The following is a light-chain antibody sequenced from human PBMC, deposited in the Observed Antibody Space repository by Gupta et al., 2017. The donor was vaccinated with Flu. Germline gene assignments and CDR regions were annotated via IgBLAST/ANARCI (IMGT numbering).Light chain of an antibody. V-gene: IGLV1-47*01. J-gene: IGLJ3*02. CDR3: DARADRLSGCV. Sequence: QSVLAQPPSASVTPGQRVTISCSGSRSNIGGNDVYWYQQLPRKAPKLLIHRNDQRPSGVPDRFSGSKAGTSGSPALTVPRSEDEAEDDCDARADRLSGCVFGGGTKVPVL. CDR2: RND. CDR1: RSNIGGND.